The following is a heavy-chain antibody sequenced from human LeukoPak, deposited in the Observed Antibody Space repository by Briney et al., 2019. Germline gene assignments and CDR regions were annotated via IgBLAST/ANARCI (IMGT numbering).Heavy chain of an antibody. CDR3: GRGGYCSGGTCYRFNAFDI. Sequence: GRSLRLACATAGFTLSSYEMNWVRQAPGKGREWVSYISPRGSAIYTDSVKGGFTISTDNAKNSLFLQMNSLRAEDTAVYYCGRGGYCSGGTCYRFNAFDIWGQGTTVTVSS. CDR1: GFTLSSYE. D-gene: IGHD2-15*01. CDR2: ISPRGSAI. J-gene: IGHJ3*02. V-gene: IGHV3-48*03.